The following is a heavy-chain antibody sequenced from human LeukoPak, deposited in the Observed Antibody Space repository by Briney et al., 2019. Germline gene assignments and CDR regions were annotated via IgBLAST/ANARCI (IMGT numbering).Heavy chain of an antibody. V-gene: IGHV1-69*05. CDR1: GYTFTSYG. Sequence: GTSVKVSCKASGYTFTSYGISWVRQAPGQGLEWMGGIIPIFGTANYAHKFQGRVTITTDESTSTAYMELSSLRSEDTAVYYCARDLGRSTTGTTGWFDPWGQGTLVTVSS. CDR3: ARDLGRSTTGTTGWFDP. D-gene: IGHD1-1*01. J-gene: IGHJ5*02. CDR2: IIPIFGTA.